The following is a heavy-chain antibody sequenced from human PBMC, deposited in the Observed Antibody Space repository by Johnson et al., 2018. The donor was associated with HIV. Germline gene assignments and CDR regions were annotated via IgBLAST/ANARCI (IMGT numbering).Heavy chain of an antibody. J-gene: IGHJ3*01. Sequence: QVLLLESGGGVVQPGRSLRLSCAASGFTFSSYGMHWARQAPGKGREWVAVFWFDGSNKYYAASVKGRFTTSRGNSKNTLYLQMNSLSAEDTAGYYFAGRGLYSGSYPMWGQGTMVTVST. CDR1: GFTFSSYG. CDR3: AGRGLYSGSYPM. V-gene: IGHV3-33*01. CDR2: FWFDGSNK. D-gene: IGHD1-26*01.